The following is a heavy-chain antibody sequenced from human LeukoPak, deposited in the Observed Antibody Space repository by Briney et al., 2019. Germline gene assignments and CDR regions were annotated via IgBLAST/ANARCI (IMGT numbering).Heavy chain of an antibody. Sequence: GGSLRLSCAASGFTFSSYEMNWVRQAPGMGLEWVSYISSSGSTIYYADSVKGRFTISRDNAKNSLYLQMNSLRAEDTAVYYCAKDCWGYCSSTGCYGPFDYWGQGTLVTVSS. J-gene: IGHJ4*02. CDR2: ISSSGSTI. CDR3: AKDCWGYCSSTGCYGPFDY. V-gene: IGHV3-48*03. CDR1: GFTFSSYE. D-gene: IGHD2-2*01.